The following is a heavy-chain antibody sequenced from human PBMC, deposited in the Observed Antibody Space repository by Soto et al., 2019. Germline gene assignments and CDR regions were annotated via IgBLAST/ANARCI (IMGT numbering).Heavy chain of an antibody. V-gene: IGHV1-2*02. CDR3: ARGSNILFAFDV. CDR1: GYTFTAYW. Sequence: GSVKVSCTAAGYTFTAYWIHWARQAPGQGLEWLGWMSPTTGNTNYAQKFQGRVTFTRDSSISTAYMEVPRRRYDDTAMYYGARGSNILFAFDVWGQGTMVTVSS. CDR2: MSPTTGNT. D-gene: IGHD3-10*01. J-gene: IGHJ3*01.